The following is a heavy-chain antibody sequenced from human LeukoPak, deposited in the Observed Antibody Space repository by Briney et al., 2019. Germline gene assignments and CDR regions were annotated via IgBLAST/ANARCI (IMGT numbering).Heavy chain of an antibody. CDR1: GGSISSYY. CDR3: ATSGYPPVFDY. J-gene: IGHJ4*02. Sequence: SETLSLTCTVSGGSISSYYWSWIRQPPGKGLEWIGYIYYSGSTNYNPSLKSRVTISVDTSKNQFSLKLSSVTAADTALYYCATSGYPPVFDYWGQGILVTVSS. V-gene: IGHV4-59*01. D-gene: IGHD3-22*01. CDR2: IYYSGST.